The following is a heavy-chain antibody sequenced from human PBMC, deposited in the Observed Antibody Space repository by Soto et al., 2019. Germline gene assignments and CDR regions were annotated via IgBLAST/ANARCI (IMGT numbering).Heavy chain of an antibody. V-gene: IGHV3-15*01. CDR1: GHTFSNAW. CDR2: IKSKTDGGTT. Sequence: EVQLVESGADLVEPGGSLRLSCVTSGHTFSNAWMSWVRQAPGKGLEWVGRIKSKTDGGTTDYAAPVKGRFTISRDDSKRTLYLQMSSLETDDTAVYYCVTISRSSPWGCWGQGTLVTVSS. D-gene: IGHD1-1*01. CDR3: VTISRSSPWGC. J-gene: IGHJ1*01.